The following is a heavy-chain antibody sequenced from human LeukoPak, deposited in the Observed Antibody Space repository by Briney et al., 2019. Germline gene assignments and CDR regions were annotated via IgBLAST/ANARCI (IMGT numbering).Heavy chain of an antibody. D-gene: IGHD3-9*01. CDR1: GGSISSYY. V-gene: IGHV4-59*05. Sequence: SETLSLTCTVSGGSISSYYWSWIRQPPGKGLEWIGSIYYSGSTYYNPSLKSRVTISVDTSKNQFSLKLSSVTAADTAVYYCARRGYDILTGYYNLIFDYWGQGTLVTVSS. CDR3: ARRGYDILTGYYNLIFDY. J-gene: IGHJ4*02. CDR2: IYYSGST.